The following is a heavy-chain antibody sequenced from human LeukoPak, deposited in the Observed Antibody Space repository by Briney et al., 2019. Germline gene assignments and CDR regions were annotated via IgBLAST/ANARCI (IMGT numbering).Heavy chain of an antibody. J-gene: IGHJ4*02. CDR1: GGSISSYY. CDR2: IYDSGST. V-gene: IGHV4-59*12. CDR3: ARVSRTRRIV. Sequence: SETLSLTCTVSGGSISSYYWSWIRQPPGKGLEWIGYIYDSGSTNYNPSLKSRVTISVDTSKNQFSLKLSSVTAADTAVYYCARVSRTRRIVWGQGTLVTVSS. D-gene: IGHD1-14*01.